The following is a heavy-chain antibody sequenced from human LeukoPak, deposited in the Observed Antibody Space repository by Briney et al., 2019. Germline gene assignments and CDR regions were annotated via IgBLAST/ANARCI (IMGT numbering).Heavy chain of an antibody. V-gene: IGHV1-2*04. CDR1: GYTFTGYY. D-gene: IGHD1-26*01. Sequence: SVKLFCKASGYTFTGYYMHWVRHPPTQALECMICINPHCCRTNYAQKFEGWVIMTRETSISAAYMELSRLRSDETAVYYCARGWDYYGMDVWGGGTTVIVSS. CDR3: ARGWDYYGMDV. J-gene: IGHJ6*01. CDR2: INPHCCRT.